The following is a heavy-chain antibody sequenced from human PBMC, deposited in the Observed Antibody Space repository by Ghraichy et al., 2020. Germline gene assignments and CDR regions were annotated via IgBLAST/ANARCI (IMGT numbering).Heavy chain of an antibody. CDR3: ARQGDCNSTSCYHTYYYYYMDV. V-gene: IGHV4-39*01. Sequence: LSCTVSGGSISSSNYYWGWIRQPPGKGLEWIGSIYHSGSTYYNPSVKSRVNISVDTSKNQFSLKLSSVTAADTAVYYCARQGDCNSTSCYHTYYYYYMDVWGKGTTVTVSS. CDR1: GGSISSSNYY. D-gene: IGHD2-2*01. CDR2: IYHSGST. J-gene: IGHJ6*03.